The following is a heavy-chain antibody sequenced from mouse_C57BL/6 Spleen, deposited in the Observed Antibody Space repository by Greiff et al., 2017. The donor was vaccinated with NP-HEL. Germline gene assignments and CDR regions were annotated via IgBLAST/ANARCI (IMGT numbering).Heavy chain of an antibody. CDR3: ASHYYCSIY. Sequence: EVKVVESGGGLVKPGGSLKLSCAASGFTFSSYTMSWVRQTPEKRLEWVATISGGGGNTYYPDSVKGRFTISRDNAKNTLYLQMSSLRSEDTALYYCASHYYCSIYWGQGTLVTVSA. J-gene: IGHJ3*01. CDR2: ISGGGGNT. D-gene: IGHD1-1*01. V-gene: IGHV5-9*01. CDR1: GFTFSSYT.